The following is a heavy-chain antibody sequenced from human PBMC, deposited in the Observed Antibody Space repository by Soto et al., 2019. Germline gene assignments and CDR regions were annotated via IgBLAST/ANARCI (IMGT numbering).Heavy chain of an antibody. CDR1: FSSYN. V-gene: IGHV3-48*01. CDR2: ISSSGSII. D-gene: IGHD5-12*01. Sequence: FSSYNMNWVRQSPGKGLEWVSYISSSGSIIYYADSVKGRFTISRDNSKNTLYLQMNSLRAEDTAVYYCARDMERDGYNLQDYWGQGTLVTVSS. CDR3: ARDMERDGYNLQDY. J-gene: IGHJ4*02.